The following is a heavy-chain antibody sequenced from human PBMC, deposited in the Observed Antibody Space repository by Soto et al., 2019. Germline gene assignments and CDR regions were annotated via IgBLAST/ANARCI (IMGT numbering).Heavy chain of an antibody. V-gene: IGHV1-18*01. D-gene: IGHD6-13*01. Sequence: GGSVKGSWKASGYAFTSYGISLVRQAPGQGLEWMGWISAYNGNTNYAQKLQGRVTMTTDTSTSTAYMELRSLRSDDTAVYYCARDRIAAAGTSGPYYYGMDVWGQGTTVTVSS. CDR1: GYAFTSYG. J-gene: IGHJ6*02. CDR3: ARDRIAAAGTSGPYYYGMDV. CDR2: ISAYNGNT.